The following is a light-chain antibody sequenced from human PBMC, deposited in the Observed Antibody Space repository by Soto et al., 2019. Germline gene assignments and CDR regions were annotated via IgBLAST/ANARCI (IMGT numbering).Light chain of an antibody. J-gene: IGKJ4*01. CDR1: QSVRRW. CDR3: QQRSKWPPVT. Sequence: NLRSPSPSTLSASVGYRVNITCRASQSVRRWLAWYQLKPGKAPKLLISDASTLESGVPSRFSGSGSGTEFSLTISSLEPEDFGVYYCQQRSKWPPVTFGGGTKGDIK. CDR2: DAS. V-gene: IGKV1-5*01.